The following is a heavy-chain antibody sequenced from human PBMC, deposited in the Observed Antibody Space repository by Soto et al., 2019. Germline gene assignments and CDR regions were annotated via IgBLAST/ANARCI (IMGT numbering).Heavy chain of an antibody. CDR1: GFTFSSYA. D-gene: IGHD2-21*02. CDR3: ARDGAGRCGGDCYGWFDP. Sequence: GGSLRLSCAASGFTFSSYAMHWVRQAPGKGLEWVAVISYDGSNKYYADSVKGRFTISRDNSKNTLYLQMNSLRAEDTAVYYCARDGAGRCGGDCYGWFDPWGQGTLVTVSS. V-gene: IGHV3-30-3*01. J-gene: IGHJ5*02. CDR2: ISYDGSNK.